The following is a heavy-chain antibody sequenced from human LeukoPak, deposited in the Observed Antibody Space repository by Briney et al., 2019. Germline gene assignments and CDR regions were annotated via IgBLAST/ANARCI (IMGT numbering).Heavy chain of an antibody. CDR2: IYYSGST. J-gene: IGHJ4*02. V-gene: IGHV4-39*01. CDR1: GGSISSSSYY. Sequence: PSETLSLTCTVSGGSISSSSYYWGWIRQPPGKGLEWLGSIYYSGSTYYNPSLKSRVTISVDTSKNQFSLKLSSVTAADTAVYYCARQDVEMATTRDYWGQGTLVTVSS. D-gene: IGHD5-24*01. CDR3: ARQDVEMATTRDY.